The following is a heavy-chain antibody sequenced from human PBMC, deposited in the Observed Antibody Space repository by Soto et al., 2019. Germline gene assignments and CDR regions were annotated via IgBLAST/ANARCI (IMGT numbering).Heavy chain of an antibody. V-gene: IGHV5-51*01. Sequence: GESLKISCRGSGYDFNTNLFGWVRQLPGRGLEWVGIMYPGDSDTRYSLSLQGHVTLSADVTVSTAFLQWRSLKTSDTGIYFSARFPRDCNTTSCYYADYWGQGAQVTVSS. CDR2: MYPGDSDT. J-gene: IGHJ4*02. D-gene: IGHD2-2*01. CDR3: ARFPRDCNTTSCYYADY. CDR1: GYDFNTNL.